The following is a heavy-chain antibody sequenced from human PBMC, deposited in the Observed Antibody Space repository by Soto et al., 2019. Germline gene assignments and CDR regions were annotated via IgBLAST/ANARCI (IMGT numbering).Heavy chain of an antibody. CDR1: GGTFGRDS. J-gene: IGHJ5*02. D-gene: IGHD3-22*01. Sequence: SVKVSCKASGGTFGRDSITWVREAPGQGLEWVGRIIPIFGTTNYAQNLQGRVTISADKSTLTSYIELHSLTSDDTALYYCARDRTDSGYYTNWLDPWGQGTQVPVSS. V-gene: IGHV1-69*06. CDR2: IIPIFGTT. CDR3: ARDRTDSGYYTNWLDP.